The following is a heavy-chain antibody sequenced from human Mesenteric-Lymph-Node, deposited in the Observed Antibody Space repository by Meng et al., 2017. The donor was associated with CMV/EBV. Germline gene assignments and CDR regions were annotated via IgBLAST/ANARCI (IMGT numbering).Heavy chain of an antibody. J-gene: IGHJ3*02. CDR2: IYYSGSI. Sequence: VSGYSISSNNWWAWIRQPPGKGLEWIGYIYYSGSIHYNPSLKSRLTLSVDTSKNQLSLRLSSVTAVDTAVYYCARRGTTASYDAFDIWAKGQWSPSPQ. CDR3: ARRGTTASYDAFDI. V-gene: IGHV4-28*02. CDR1: GYSISSNNW. D-gene: IGHD3-16*01.